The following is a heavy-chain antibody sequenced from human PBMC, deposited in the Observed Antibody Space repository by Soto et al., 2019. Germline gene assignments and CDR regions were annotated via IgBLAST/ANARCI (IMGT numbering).Heavy chain of an antibody. Sequence: GGSLRLSCAASGFTFSSFAMGCARQAPGKGLEWLSTISGSGGDTYYAEYVKGRFTVSRATSKKPLWLQMISLRVEDTAVYYCAKSSASSATRAFDYWGQGTLVTVYS. CDR3: AKSSASSATRAFDY. J-gene: IGHJ4*02. V-gene: IGHV3-23*01. CDR2: ISGSGGDT. CDR1: GFTFSSFA. D-gene: IGHD6-6*01.